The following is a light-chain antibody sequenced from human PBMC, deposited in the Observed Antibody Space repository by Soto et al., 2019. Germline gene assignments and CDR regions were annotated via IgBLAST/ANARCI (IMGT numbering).Light chain of an antibody. V-gene: IGKV3-20*01. J-gene: IGKJ1*01. CDR3: QQYGNSPLT. CDR1: QSLSSSY. CDR2: GAS. Sequence: DIVLTQSPGTLSLSPGERATLSCRASQSLSSSYLAWYQQKPGQAPRLLIYGASTRATGIPDRLSGSGSGTDFTLTISRLEPADFAMYYCQQYGNSPLTFGQGTKVEVK.